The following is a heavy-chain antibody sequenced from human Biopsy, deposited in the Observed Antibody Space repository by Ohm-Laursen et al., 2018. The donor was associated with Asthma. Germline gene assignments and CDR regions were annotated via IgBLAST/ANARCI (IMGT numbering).Heavy chain of an antibody. CDR2: MNPNSGNT. J-gene: IGHJ4*02. CDR1: GYTFTSCD. D-gene: IGHD3-16*01. CDR3: TRWSLRVRDTPNDY. Sequence: SVKVSCKASGYTFTSCDINWVRQATGQGLEWMGWMNPNSGNTGYPQNFQGRVTMTRDTSISTAYMELSSLGSEDTAVYYCTRWSLRVRDTPNDYWGQGTLVTVSS. V-gene: IGHV1-8*01.